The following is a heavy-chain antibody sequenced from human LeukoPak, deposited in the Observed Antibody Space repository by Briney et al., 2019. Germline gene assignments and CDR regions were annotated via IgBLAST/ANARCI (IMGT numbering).Heavy chain of an antibody. V-gene: IGHV3-7*01. CDR2: IKQDGSEK. CDR3: ARVRYSSSWHLSDFYYYYGMDV. Sequence: GGSLRLSCAASGSTFSSYWMSWVRQAPGKGLEWVANIKQDGSEKYYVDSVKGRFTISRDNAKNSLYLQMNSLRAEDTAVYYCARVRYSSSWHLSDFYYYYGMDVWGQGTTVTVSS. J-gene: IGHJ6*02. D-gene: IGHD6-13*01. CDR1: GSTFSSYW.